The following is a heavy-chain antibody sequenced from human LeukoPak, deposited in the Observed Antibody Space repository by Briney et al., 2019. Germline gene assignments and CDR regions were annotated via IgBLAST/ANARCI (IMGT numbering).Heavy chain of an antibody. J-gene: IGHJ4*02. V-gene: IGHV4-59*01. CDR3: ARGGLSKFDY. Sequence: PSETLSLTCTVSGGSISNYYWSWIRQPPGKGLELIGYIYYSGSTKYNPSLKSRVTISVDTSKNQFSLKLSSVTAADTAVYYCARGGLSKFDYWGQGTLVAVSS. CDR1: GGSISNYY. D-gene: IGHD3-16*01. CDR2: IYYSGST.